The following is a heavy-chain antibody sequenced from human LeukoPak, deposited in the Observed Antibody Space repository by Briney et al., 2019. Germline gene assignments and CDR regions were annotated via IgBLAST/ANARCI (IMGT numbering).Heavy chain of an antibody. V-gene: IGHV3-7*03. CDR2: IKEDGSKK. CDR3: ARLRWGIAPGRDAFDH. D-gene: IGHD6-13*01. CDR1: GFTFSSYW. Sequence: GGSLRLSCAASGFTFSSYWVTWVRQAPGKGLEWVANIKEDGSKKYYVDSVKGRFTTSRDNTKTSLHLQMNSLRAEDTAVYYCARLRWGIAPGRDAFDHWGQGTMVTVSS. J-gene: IGHJ3*01.